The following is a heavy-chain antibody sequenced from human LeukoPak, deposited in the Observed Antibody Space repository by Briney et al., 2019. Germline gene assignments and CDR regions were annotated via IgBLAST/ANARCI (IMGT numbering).Heavy chain of an antibody. CDR3: ARSPDSSGWYWDY. CDR2: IHYSGST. V-gene: IGHV4-59*01. Sequence: SETLSLTCTVSGGSINSYYWSWIRQPPGRGLEWIGSIHYSGSTSYNPSLRSRVTISVDKSKNQFFLKLSSVTATDTAVYYCARSPDSSGWYWDYWGQGTLVTVSS. J-gene: IGHJ4*02. CDR1: GGSINSYY. D-gene: IGHD6-19*01.